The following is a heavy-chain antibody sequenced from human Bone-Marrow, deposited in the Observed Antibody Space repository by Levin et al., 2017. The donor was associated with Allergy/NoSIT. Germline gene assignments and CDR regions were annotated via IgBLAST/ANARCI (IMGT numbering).Heavy chain of an antibody. V-gene: IGHV3-30-3*01. Sequence: GGSLRLSCAASGFTFRNFAMHWVRQAPGKGLEWVAAIPHDAANTYYTDSVRARFTISRDNSKNTLFVEMNSLRVEDTAVYYCARGPGLAVGKGYFDSWGQGTLVTVSS. CDR1: GFTFRNFA. J-gene: IGHJ5*01. D-gene: IGHD6-19*01. CDR2: IPHDAANT. CDR3: ARGPGLAVGKGYFDS.